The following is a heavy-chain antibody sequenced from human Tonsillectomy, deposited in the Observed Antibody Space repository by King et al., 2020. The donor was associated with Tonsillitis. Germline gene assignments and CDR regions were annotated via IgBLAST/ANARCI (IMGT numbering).Heavy chain of an antibody. CDR2: ISHDESNK. CDR1: GFTFSRYG. J-gene: IGHJ4*02. D-gene: IGHD6-19*01. Sequence: VQLVESGGGVVQPGRSLRLSCAASGFTFSRYGMHWVRQAPGKGLEWVAVISHDESNKYYGDSVKGRFTISRDNSKNTLYLQMNSLRAEDTAVYYCAKNSPVSGSGWIFDYWGQGTLITVSS. V-gene: IGHV3-30*18. CDR3: AKNSPVSGSGWIFDY.